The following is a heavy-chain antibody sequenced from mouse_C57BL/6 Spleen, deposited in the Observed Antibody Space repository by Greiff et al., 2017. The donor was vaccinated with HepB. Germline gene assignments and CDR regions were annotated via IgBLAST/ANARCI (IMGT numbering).Heavy chain of an antibody. CDR3: VGKVVTTVVAPFDY. D-gene: IGHD1-1*01. Sequence: VQLQQSVAELVRPGASVKLSCTASGFNIKNTYMHWVKQRPEQGLEWIGRIDPANGNTKYAPKFQGKATITADTSSNTAYLQLSSLTSEDTAIYYCVGKVVTTVVAPFDYWGQGTTLTVSS. CDR2: IDPANGNT. V-gene: IGHV14-3*01. CDR1: GFNIKNTY. J-gene: IGHJ2*01.